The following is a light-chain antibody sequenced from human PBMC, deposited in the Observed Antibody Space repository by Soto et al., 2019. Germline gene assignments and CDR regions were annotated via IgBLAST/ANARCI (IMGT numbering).Light chain of an antibody. J-gene: IGKJ1*01. CDR3: QQYDSSTQP. CDR1: QSLSGRY. V-gene: IGKV3-20*01. Sequence: MLTQSPGTLAFSPEEGATLSCRASQSLSGRYLAWYQQKPGQAPRLLIYGASTRATGIPDRYTGSGSGTDFTLTIRRLEPEDFAVYSFQQYDSSTQPFGQGINV. CDR2: GAS.